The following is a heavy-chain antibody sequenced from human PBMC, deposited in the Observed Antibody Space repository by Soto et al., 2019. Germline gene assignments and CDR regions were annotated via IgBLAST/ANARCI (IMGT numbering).Heavy chain of an antibody. V-gene: IGHV4-39*07. D-gene: IGHD1-26*01. CDR3: ARVHSGDRDY. CDR2: IYYSGST. Sequence: SETLSLTCTVSGGSIRSSSYYWGWIRQPPGKGLEWIGSIYYSGSTYYNPSLKSRVTISVDTSKNQFSLKLSSVTAADTAVYYCARVHSGDRDYWGQGTLVTVSS. J-gene: IGHJ4*02. CDR1: GGSIRSSSYY.